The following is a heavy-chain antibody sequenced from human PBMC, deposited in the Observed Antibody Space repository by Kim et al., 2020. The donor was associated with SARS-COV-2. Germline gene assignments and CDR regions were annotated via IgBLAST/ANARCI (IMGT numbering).Heavy chain of an antibody. J-gene: IGHJ4*02. CDR2: LSGSGDTT. Sequence: GGSLRLSCAASGFIFSNYAMSWVRQAPGKGLEWVSSLSGSGDTTYYADAVKGRFTISRDNSRNTLYLQLNNLRAEDSAVYYCAGQLVFVYWGQGTLVTVSS. CDR1: GFIFSNYA. CDR3: AGQLVFVY. V-gene: IGHV3-23*01. D-gene: IGHD6-13*01.